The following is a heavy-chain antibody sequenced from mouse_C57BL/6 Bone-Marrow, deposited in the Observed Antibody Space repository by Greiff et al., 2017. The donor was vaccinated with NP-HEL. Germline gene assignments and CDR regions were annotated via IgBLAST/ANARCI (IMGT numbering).Heavy chain of an antibody. CDR1: GYSITSGYY. V-gene: IGHV3-6*01. J-gene: IGHJ3*01. CDR3: ARYYYGSSYGFAY. D-gene: IGHD1-1*01. Sequence: VQLKESGPGLVKPSQSLSLTCSVTGYSITSGYYWNWIRQFPGNKLEWMGYISYDGSNNYNPSLKNRISITRDTSKNQFFLKLNSVTTEDTATYYCARYYYGSSYGFAYWGQGTLVTVSA. CDR2: ISYDGSN.